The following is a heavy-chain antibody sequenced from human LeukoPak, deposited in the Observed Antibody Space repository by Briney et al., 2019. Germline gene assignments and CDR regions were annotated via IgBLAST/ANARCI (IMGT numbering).Heavy chain of an antibody. Sequence: RTSETLSLTCTVSGGSISSYYWSWIRQPPGKGLEWIGYIYYSGSTNYNPSLKSRVTISVDTSKNQFSLKLSSVTAADTAVYYCARGEYSYGYGHYFDYWGQGTLVTVSS. CDR3: ARGEYSYGYGHYFDY. J-gene: IGHJ4*02. CDR1: GGSISSYY. V-gene: IGHV4-59*01. CDR2: IYYSGST. D-gene: IGHD5-18*01.